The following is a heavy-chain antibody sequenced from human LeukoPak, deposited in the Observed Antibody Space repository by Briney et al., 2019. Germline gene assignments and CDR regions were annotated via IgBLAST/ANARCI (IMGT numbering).Heavy chain of an antibody. CDR3: ARPSLFCGGDCYSWYY. CDR1: GGTFSSYA. CDR2: IIPIFGTA. Sequence: SVKVSCKASGGTFSSYAISWVRQAPGQGLEWMGGIIPIFGTANYAQKFQGRVTITADEYTSSAYMVLSGLASEATVEYCCARPSLFCGGDCYSWYYWGQGTLVSVSS. V-gene: IGHV1-69*13. D-gene: IGHD2-21*02. J-gene: IGHJ4*02.